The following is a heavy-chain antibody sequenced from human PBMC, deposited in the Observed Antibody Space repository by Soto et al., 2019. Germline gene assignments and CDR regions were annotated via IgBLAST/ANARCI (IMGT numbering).Heavy chain of an antibody. V-gene: IGHV4-59*01. D-gene: IGHD3-22*01. CDR3: ARGYYDSSGQSNTFDI. CDR1: GASISSSY. CDR2: VFYSGST. J-gene: IGHJ3*02. Sequence: SETLSLTCTVSGASISSSYWSWIRQSPGKGLEWIGYVFYSGSTNYNPSLKSRVTISVDTSKNQFSLKLRSVTAADTAVYYCARGYYDSSGQSNTFDIWGQGKMVTVSS.